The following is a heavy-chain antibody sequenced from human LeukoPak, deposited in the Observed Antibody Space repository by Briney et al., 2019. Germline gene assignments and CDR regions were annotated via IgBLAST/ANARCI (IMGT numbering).Heavy chain of an antibody. Sequence: ASVTVSCKASGYTFTGCYMHWVRQAPGQGLEWMGWINPNSGGRNYAQKFQGRVTMTRDTSISTAYMELSRLRSDDTAVYYCATLGYCSSTSCNDYWGQGTLVTVSS. D-gene: IGHD2-2*01. J-gene: IGHJ4*02. V-gene: IGHV1-2*02. CDR1: GYTFTGCY. CDR3: ATLGYCSSTSCNDY. CDR2: INPNSGGR.